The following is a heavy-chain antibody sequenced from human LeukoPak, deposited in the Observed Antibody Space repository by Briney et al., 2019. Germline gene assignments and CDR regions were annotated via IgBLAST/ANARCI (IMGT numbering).Heavy chain of an antibody. CDR2: IQSIVNGGTT. D-gene: IGHD3-10*01. Sequence: PGGSLRLSCAPSGIIHSDTWTSSGPRAPGKGLEWVARIQSIVNGGTTDYAAPVKGRFTVSRDDSKAMVFLQMNSLETEDTAVYYFTMRFRSGGHYNHVDYWGQGTLVTVSS. V-gene: IGHV3-15*01. CDR1: GIIHSDTW. CDR3: TMRFRSGGHYNHVDY. J-gene: IGHJ4*02.